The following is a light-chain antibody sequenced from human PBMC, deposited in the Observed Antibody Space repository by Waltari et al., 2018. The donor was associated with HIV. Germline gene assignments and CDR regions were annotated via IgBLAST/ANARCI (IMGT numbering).Light chain of an antibody. CDR3: ASWDDNLGHWV. CDR1: KYNVGHNF. CDR2: RND. V-gene: IGLV1-44*01. Sequence: QSVLTQPPSASRTPGQRVLMSCSGNKYNVGHNFVSWFQQVPGGAPNLVIYRNDRRPSGVPDRFSGAKSGSSASLAISGLQSDDEADYFCASWDDNLGHWVFGVGTKLTV. J-gene: IGLJ3*02.